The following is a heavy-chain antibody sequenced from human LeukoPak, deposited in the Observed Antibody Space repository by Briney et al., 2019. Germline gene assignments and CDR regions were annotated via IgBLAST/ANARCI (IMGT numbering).Heavy chain of an antibody. CDR3: ARLVAARGYYFDY. D-gene: IGHD6-6*01. CDR2: INPNSGGT. J-gene: IGHJ4*02. Sequence: ASVKVSCKASGYTFTGYYMHWVRQAPGQGLEWMGWINPNSGGTNYAQKFQGRVTMTRVTSISTAYMELSRLRSDDTAVYYCARLVAARGYYFDYWGQGTLVTVSS. V-gene: IGHV1-2*02. CDR1: GYTFTGYY.